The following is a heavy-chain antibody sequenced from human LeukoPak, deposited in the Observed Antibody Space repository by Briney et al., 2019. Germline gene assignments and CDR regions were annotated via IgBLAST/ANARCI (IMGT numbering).Heavy chain of an antibody. D-gene: IGHD3-22*01. CDR1: GFTFSNAW. Sequence: GGSLRLSCAASGFTFSNAWMSWVRQAPGKGLEWVGRIKSKTDGGTTDYAAPVKGRFTISRDDSKNTLYLQMNSLKTEDTAVYYCTRDFYYDSSPFDYWGQGTLVTVSS. J-gene: IGHJ4*02. V-gene: IGHV3-15*01. CDR2: IKSKTDGGTT. CDR3: TRDFYYDSSPFDY.